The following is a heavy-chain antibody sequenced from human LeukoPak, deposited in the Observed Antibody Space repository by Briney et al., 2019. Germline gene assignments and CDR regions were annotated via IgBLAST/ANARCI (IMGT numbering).Heavy chain of an antibody. Sequence: AGGSLRLSCAASGFTFSSYGMHWVRQAPGKGLDYVSAINSNGGSTYYADSVKGRFTISRDNSKNTLYLQMGSLRAEDMAVYYCARGNRENYYYGLDVWGQGTTVTVSS. CDR1: GFTFSSYG. CDR3: ARGNRENYYYGLDV. J-gene: IGHJ6*02. CDR2: INSNGGST. V-gene: IGHV3-64*02.